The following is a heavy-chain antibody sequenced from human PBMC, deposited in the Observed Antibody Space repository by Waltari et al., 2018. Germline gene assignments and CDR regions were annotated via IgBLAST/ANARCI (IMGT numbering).Heavy chain of an antibody. J-gene: IGHJ4*02. CDR3: ARIRPTTTSGWVPFDY. CDR1: GFAVTDSH. Sequence: EVQLMEPGGGLIQPGGSRRASCAASGFAVTDSHMAWVRQSPGKGLGWVSSLHNGVDTYYADSVKGRFTVFSDNSKNTVLLQMNSLRAEDTAFYYCARIRPTTTSGWVPFDYWGQGTLVTVS. CDR2: LHNGVDT. V-gene: IGHV3-53*01. D-gene: IGHD6-19*01.